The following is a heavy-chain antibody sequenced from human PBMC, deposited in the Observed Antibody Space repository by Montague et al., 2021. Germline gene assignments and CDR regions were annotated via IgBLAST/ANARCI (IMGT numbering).Heavy chain of an antibody. Sequence: TLSLTCTVSGGSISSGGYYWSWIRQLPGKGLEWIGYIFYSGNTYYNPSLKSRVTISVDTSKNQFSLKLSFVTAADTAVYYCARAEDYYGSGSYLGFDCWGQGTLVTVSS. D-gene: IGHD3-10*01. CDR1: GGSISSGGYY. CDR2: IFYSGNT. CDR3: ARAEDYYGSGSYLGFDC. V-gene: IGHV4-31*03. J-gene: IGHJ4*02.